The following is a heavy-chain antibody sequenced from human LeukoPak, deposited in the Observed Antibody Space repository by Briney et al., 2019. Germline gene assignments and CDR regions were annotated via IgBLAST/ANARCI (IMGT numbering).Heavy chain of an antibody. Sequence: PGGSLRLSCAASGFTFTYSMNWVRQAPGKGLEWVSYIGSSSGDISYADSVKGRFTISRDSAKNSLHLQMNSLRVEDTAVYYCARAFRRGSSPGQYYFDYWGQGTLVTVSS. D-gene: IGHD2/OR15-2a*01. CDR3: ARAFRRGSSPGQYYFDY. V-gene: IGHV3-48*01. CDR2: IGSSSGDI. J-gene: IGHJ4*02. CDR1: GFTFTYS.